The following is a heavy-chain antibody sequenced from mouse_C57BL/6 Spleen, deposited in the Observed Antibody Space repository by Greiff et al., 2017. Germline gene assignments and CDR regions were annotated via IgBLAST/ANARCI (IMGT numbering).Heavy chain of an antibody. CDR1: GYTFTDYE. CDR3: TRSGTTVVATGDY. Sequence: VHLVESGAELVRPGASVTLSCKASGYTFTDYEMHWVKQTPVHGLEWIGAIDPETGGTAYNQKFKGKAILTADKSSSTAYMELRSLTSEDSAVYYCTRSGTTVVATGDYWGQGTTLTVSS. CDR2: IDPETGGT. D-gene: IGHD1-1*01. J-gene: IGHJ2*01. V-gene: IGHV1-15*01.